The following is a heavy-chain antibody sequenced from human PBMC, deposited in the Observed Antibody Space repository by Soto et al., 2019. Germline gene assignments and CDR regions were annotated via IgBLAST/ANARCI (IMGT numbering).Heavy chain of an antibody. CDR3: ARLRTPILRYFDWLLIGCFDY. V-gene: IGHV4-59*08. J-gene: IGHJ4*02. CDR2: IYYSGST. Sequence: SETLSLTCTVSGGSISSYYWSWIRQPPGKGLEWIGYIYYSGSTNYNPSLKSRVTISVDTSKNQFSLKLSSVTAADTAMYYCARLRTPILRYFDWLLIGCFDYWGQGTLVTVS. D-gene: IGHD3-9*01. CDR1: GGSISSYY.